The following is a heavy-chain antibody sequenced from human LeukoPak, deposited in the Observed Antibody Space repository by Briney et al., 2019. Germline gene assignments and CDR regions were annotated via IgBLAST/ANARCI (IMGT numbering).Heavy chain of an antibody. CDR3: ATDPSSETDI. CDR1: GGTFSSYA. CDR2: IIPIFGTA. Sequence: ASVKVSCKASGGTFSSYAISWVRQAPGQGLEWMGGIIPIFGTANYAQKFQGRVTITADKSTSTAYMELSSLRSEDTAVYYCATDPSSETDIWGQGTMVTVSS. V-gene: IGHV1-69*06. J-gene: IGHJ3*02.